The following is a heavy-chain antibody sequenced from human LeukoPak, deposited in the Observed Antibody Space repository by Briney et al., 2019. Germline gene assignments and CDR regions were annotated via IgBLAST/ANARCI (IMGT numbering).Heavy chain of an antibody. V-gene: IGHV1-69*01. J-gene: IGHJ5*02. Sequence: ASVKVSCKASGGTFSSYAISWVRQAPGQGLEWMGGIIPIFGTGNYAQKFQGRVTITADESTSTAYMELSSLRSEDTAVYYCARDHCSSTSCYYLTDPPFDPWGQGTLVTVSS. D-gene: IGHD2-2*01. CDR2: IIPIFGTG. CDR3: ARDHCSSTSCYYLTDPPFDP. CDR1: GGTFSSYA.